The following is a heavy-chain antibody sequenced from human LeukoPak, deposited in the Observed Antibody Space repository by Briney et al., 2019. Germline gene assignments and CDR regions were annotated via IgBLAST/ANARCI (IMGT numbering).Heavy chain of an antibody. CDR2: INPNSGGT. J-gene: IGHJ4*02. D-gene: IGHD6-25*01. CDR1: GYTLTGYY. CDR3: AREGQGVAHRTGFFDY. Sequence: ASVKVSCKASGYTLTGYYIHWVRQAPGQGRDWMGWINPNSGGTNYAQKFQGRVTMTMDTSISTAYMELSSLRADDTAVCYCAREGQGVAHRTGFFDYWGQGTLVTVSS. V-gene: IGHV1-2*02.